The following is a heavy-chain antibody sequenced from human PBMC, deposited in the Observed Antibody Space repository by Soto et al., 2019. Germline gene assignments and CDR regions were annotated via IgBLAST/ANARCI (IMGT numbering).Heavy chain of an antibody. CDR1: GGTFSSYA. D-gene: IGHD1-26*01. CDR3: ARVGSGSYYEDYYYYYGMDV. Sequence: GASVKVSCKASGGTFSSYAISWVRQAPGQGLEWMGGIIPIFGTANYAQKFQGRVTITADKSTSTAYMELSSLRSEDTAVYYCARVGSGSYYEDYYYYYGMDVWGQGTTVTVSS. CDR2: IIPIFGTA. J-gene: IGHJ6*02. V-gene: IGHV1-69*06.